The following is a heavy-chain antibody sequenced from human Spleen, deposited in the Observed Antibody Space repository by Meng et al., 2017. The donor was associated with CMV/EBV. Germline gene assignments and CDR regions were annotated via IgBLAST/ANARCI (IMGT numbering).Heavy chain of an antibody. J-gene: IGHJ3*02. V-gene: IGHV3-66*01. CDR1: GFTVSSNY. D-gene: IGHD3-10*01. CDR2: IYSGGST. CDR3: AREPGRGSFDM. Sequence: GESLKISCAASGFTVSSNYMSWVRQAPGKGLEWVSVIYSGGSTYYADSVKGRFTISRDNTNNTLYLQTNGLRVEDTAVYYCAREPGRGSFDMWGQGTMVTVSS.